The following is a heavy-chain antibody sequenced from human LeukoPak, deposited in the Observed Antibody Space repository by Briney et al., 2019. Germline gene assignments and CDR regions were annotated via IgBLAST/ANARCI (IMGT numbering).Heavy chain of an antibody. V-gene: IGHV5-51*01. D-gene: IGHD2-15*01. CDR2: IYPGGSNT. Sequence: GESLKISCKGSGYTFNTHWIGWVRQMPGKGLEWMGIIYPGGSNTRYSPSFQGQVTISVDKSITTAYLQWTTLKASDTAMYYCARTYCSGGGCLGSFDYWGHGTLVTVSS. J-gene: IGHJ4*01. CDR1: GYTFNTHW. CDR3: ARTYCSGGGCLGSFDY.